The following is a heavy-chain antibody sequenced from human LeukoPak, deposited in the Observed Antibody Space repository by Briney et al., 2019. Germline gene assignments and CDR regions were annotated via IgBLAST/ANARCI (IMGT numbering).Heavy chain of an antibody. Sequence: ASVKVSCKASGYTFTSYAMHWVRQAPGQRLEWMGWINAGNGNTKYSQKFQGRVTITRDTSASTAYMELSSLRSEDTAVHYCARSETDDYVWGSYRMMTFDYWGQGTLVTVSS. CDR2: INAGNGNT. CDR1: GYTFTSYA. V-gene: IGHV1-3*01. CDR3: ARSETDDYVWGSYRMMTFDY. J-gene: IGHJ4*02. D-gene: IGHD3-16*02.